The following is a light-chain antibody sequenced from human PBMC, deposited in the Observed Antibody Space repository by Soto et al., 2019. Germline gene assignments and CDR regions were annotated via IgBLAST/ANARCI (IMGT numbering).Light chain of an antibody. J-gene: IGKJ5*01. Sequence: EIVVTQSPASLSVSPGESVTLSCRASRSVASNLAWYQQKPGQAPRLLIYGTSTRATGVPDRFSGSGSGTDFTLTISSLQAADFAVYHCQHYNNWPITFGQGTRLEI. CDR3: QHYNNWPIT. CDR2: GTS. CDR1: RSVASN. V-gene: IGKV3-15*01.